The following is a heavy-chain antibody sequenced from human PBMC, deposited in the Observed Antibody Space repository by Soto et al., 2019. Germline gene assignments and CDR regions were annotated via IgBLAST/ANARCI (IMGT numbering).Heavy chain of an antibody. D-gene: IGHD4-17*01. Sequence: QVHLVQSGAEVKKPGSSVKVSCKASGGTFSTSSINWLRQAPGQRPEWMGNILPVFGTADYAQKFRDRVTXSADKSTNTAYMELRSLFSEDAAVYYCARGHEYGGNSDAFDIWGQGTVVTVSS. J-gene: IGHJ3*02. CDR2: ILPVFGTA. V-gene: IGHV1-69*14. CDR1: GGTFSTSS. CDR3: ARGHEYGGNSDAFDI.